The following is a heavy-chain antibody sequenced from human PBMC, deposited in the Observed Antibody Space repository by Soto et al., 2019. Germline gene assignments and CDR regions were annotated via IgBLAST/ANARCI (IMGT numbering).Heavy chain of an antibody. CDR3: ARQIYDSDSGPNFQYYFDS. CDR2: IDPSDSQT. V-gene: IGHV5-10-1*03. Sequence: EVHLEQSGAEVKKPGESLTISCKGSGYSFAGYWITWVRQMPGKGLEWMGRIDPSDSQTYYSPSFRGHVTISAAKSITTVFLQWSSLRASDTAMYYCARQIYDSDSGPNFQYYFDSWGQGTLVTVSS. CDR1: GYSFAGYW. J-gene: IGHJ4*02. D-gene: IGHD3-22*01.